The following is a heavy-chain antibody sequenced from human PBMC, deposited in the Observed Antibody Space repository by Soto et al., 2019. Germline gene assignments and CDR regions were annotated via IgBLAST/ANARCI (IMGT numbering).Heavy chain of an antibody. D-gene: IGHD3-22*01. CDR1: GGSISSGGYY. CDR2: IYYSGST. Sequence: PSETLSLTCTVSGGSISSGGYYWSWIRQHPGKGLEWIGYIYYSGSTYYNPSLKSRVTISVDTSKNQFSLKLSSVTAADTAVYYCARDRLGPHYYDSSGDAFDIWGQGTMVTVSS. CDR3: ARDRLGPHYYDSSGDAFDI. J-gene: IGHJ3*02. V-gene: IGHV4-31*03.